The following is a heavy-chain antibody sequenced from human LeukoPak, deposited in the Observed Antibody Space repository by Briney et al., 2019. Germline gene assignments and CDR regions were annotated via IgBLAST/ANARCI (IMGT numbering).Heavy chain of an antibody. J-gene: IGHJ3*01. V-gene: IGHV4-59*08. Sequence: SETLSLTCTVSGGFINSHYWSWIRQPPGKGLEWIGYIYYIGSTNYNPSLTSRVAISLDRTKNQFSLKLTSVTAADTAVYYCARRAADDASDLWGQGTLVTVSS. CDR1: GGFINSHY. CDR3: ARRAADDASDL. CDR2: IYYIGST.